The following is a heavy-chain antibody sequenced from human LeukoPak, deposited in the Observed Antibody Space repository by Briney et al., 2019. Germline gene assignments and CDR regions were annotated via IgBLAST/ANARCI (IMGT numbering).Heavy chain of an antibody. CDR1: GFTFDDYG. CDR2: INWNGGST. CDR3: ARVTFGGVIVPADY. D-gene: IGHD3-16*02. Sequence: EGSLRLSCAASGFTFDDYGMRWVRQAPGKGLEWGSGINWNGGSTGYADSVKGRFTISRDNAKNSLYLQMNSLRAEDTALYYCARVTFGGVIVPADYWGQGTLVTVSS. J-gene: IGHJ4*02. V-gene: IGHV3-20*04.